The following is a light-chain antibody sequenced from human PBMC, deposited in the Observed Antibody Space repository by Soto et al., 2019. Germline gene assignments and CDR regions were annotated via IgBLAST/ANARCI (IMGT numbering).Light chain of an antibody. V-gene: IGKV3-15*01. CDR1: QSINSRS. CDR3: QHYNSYSEA. J-gene: IGKJ1*01. CDR2: RAS. Sequence: DMVLTQSPGTLSLSPGERATLSCGASQSINSRSLAWYQQKPGQAPRLLIYRASTRATGIPARFSGSGSGTEFTLTISSLQPDDFATYYCQHYNSYSEAFGQGTKVDIK.